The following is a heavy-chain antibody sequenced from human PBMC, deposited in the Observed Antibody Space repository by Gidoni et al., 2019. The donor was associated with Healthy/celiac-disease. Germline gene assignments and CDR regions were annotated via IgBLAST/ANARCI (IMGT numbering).Heavy chain of an antibody. Sequence: EVQLVESGGGLVQPGRSLRLSCAASGFTFDDYAMHWVRQAPGKGLEWVSGISWNSGSIGYADSVKGRFTISRDNAKNSLYLQMNSLRAEDTALYYCAKEPARLYYDYGMDVWGQGTTVTVSS. CDR1: GFTFDDYA. V-gene: IGHV3-9*01. J-gene: IGHJ6*02. CDR2: ISWNSGSI. D-gene: IGHD2-2*01. CDR3: AKEPARLYYDYGMDV.